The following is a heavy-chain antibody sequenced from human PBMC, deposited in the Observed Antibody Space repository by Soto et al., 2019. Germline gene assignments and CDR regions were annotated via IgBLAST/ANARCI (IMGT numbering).Heavy chain of an antibody. CDR1: GYTFTSYD. CDR2: MNPNSGNT. V-gene: IGHV1-8*01. D-gene: IGHD3-3*01. J-gene: IGHJ6*03. CDR3: ARFITNPYYYYMDV. Sequence: QVQLVQSGAEVKKPGASVKVSCKASGYTFTSYDINWVRQATGQGLEWMGWMNPNSGNTGYAQKFQGRVTMTSNTSISTAYMELSSLRSEDTAVYYCARFITNPYYYYMDVWGKGTTVTVSS.